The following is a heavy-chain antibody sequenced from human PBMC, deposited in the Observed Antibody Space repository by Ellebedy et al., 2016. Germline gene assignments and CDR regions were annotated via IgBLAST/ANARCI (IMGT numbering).Heavy chain of an antibody. CDR3: ARVGFGIAARS. J-gene: IGHJ5*02. V-gene: IGHV4-31*03. Sequence: SETLSLTXTVSGGSISSGGYYWSWIRQHPGKGLEWIGSIYYSGSTYYNPSLKSRVTISVDTSKNQFSLKLSSVTAADTAVYYCARVGFGIAARSWGQGTLVTVSS. D-gene: IGHD6-6*01. CDR1: GGSISSGGYY. CDR2: IYYSGST.